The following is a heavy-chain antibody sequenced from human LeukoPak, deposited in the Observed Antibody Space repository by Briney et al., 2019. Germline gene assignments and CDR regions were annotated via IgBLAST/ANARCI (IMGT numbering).Heavy chain of an antibody. CDR1: GGSISSGGYY. Sequence: SETLSLTCTVSGGSISSGGYYWSWIRQHPGKGLEWIGYIYYSGSTYYNPSLKSRVTISVDTSKNQFSLKLSSVTAADTAVYYCARDWGGGGSFDYWGQGTLGTVSS. CDR3: ARDWGGGGSFDY. D-gene: IGHD3-10*01. CDR2: IYYSGST. V-gene: IGHV4-31*03. J-gene: IGHJ4*02.